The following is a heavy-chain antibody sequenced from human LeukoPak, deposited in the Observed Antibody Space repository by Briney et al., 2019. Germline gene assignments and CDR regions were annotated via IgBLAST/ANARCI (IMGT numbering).Heavy chain of an antibody. CDR2: ISYDGSNK. CDR1: GFTFSSYG. Sequence: GGSLRLSCAASGFTFSSYGMHWVRQAPGKGLEWVAVISYDGSNKYYADSVKGRFTISRDNSKNTLYLQMNGLRAEDTAVYYCAKDMYYDILTGLDYWGQGTLVTVSS. CDR3: AKDMYYDILTGLDY. D-gene: IGHD3-9*01. V-gene: IGHV3-30*18. J-gene: IGHJ4*02.